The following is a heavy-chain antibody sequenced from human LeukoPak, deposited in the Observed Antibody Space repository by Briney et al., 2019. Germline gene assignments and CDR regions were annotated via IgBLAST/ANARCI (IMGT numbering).Heavy chain of an antibody. D-gene: IGHD3-22*01. CDR1: GGTFSSYT. V-gene: IGHV1-69*02. Sequence: GSSVKVSCKASGGTFSSYTISWVRQAPGQGLEWMGRIIPILGIANYAQKFQGRVTITADKSTSTAYMELSSLRSEDTAVYHCARHKYDSSGYYSEDYWGQGTLVTVSS. J-gene: IGHJ4*02. CDR3: ARHKYDSSGYYSEDY. CDR2: IIPILGIA.